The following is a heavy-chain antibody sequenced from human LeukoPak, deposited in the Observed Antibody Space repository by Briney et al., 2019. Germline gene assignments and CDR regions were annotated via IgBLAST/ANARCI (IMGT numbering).Heavy chain of an antibody. Sequence: SETLSLTCAIYSESFSGYFWSWIRQPPGKGLEWIGEINYSGSTNYNPSLKSRVTISVDTSKNQFSLKLSSVTAADTAVYYCVKSNSRYQPWTLDIWGRGTMVTVSS. CDR1: SESFSGYF. V-gene: IGHV4-34*01. J-gene: IGHJ3*02. D-gene: IGHD2-2*01. CDR2: INYSGST. CDR3: VKSNSRYQPWTLDI.